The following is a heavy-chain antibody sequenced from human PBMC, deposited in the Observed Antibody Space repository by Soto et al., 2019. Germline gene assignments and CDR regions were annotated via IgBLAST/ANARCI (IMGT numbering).Heavy chain of an antibody. CDR1: GVSISSGDYS. J-gene: IGHJ5*02. CDR3: ETQEVGGSYVYTFDP. D-gene: IGHD1-26*01. Sequence: SETLSLTCAVSGVSISSGDYSWNWIRQPPGKGLEWIGYIYYGGSTYYNPSLKSRVTISVDTSKNHFSLKLSSVTAADTAVYYCETQEVGGSYVYTFDPWGQGTLVTVSS. V-gene: IGHV4-30-2*03. CDR2: IYYGGST.